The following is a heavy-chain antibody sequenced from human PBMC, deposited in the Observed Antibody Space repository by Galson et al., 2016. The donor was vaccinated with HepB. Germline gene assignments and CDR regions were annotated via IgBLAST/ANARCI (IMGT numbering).Heavy chain of an antibody. CDR2: INSDGSSI. J-gene: IGHJ4*02. CDR1: GFIFSHHW. Sequence: SLRLSCATSGFIFSHHWMHWVRQTPEKGLVWVSRINSDGSSIGYADSVEGRFTISRDNAKNTLSLQMNSLRVEDTAVYYCATGHWGTWRWGDYWGQGTVVTGSS. D-gene: IGHD3-16*01. CDR3: ATGHWGTWRWGDY. V-gene: IGHV3-74*01.